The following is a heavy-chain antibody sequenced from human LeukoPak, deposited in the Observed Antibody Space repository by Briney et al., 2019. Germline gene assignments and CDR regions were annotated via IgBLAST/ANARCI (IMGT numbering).Heavy chain of an antibody. D-gene: IGHD5-18*01. Sequence: GRSLRLSCAASGFTFDDYAMHWARQAPGKGLEWVSGISWNSGSIGYADSVKGRFTISRDNAKNSLYLQMNSLRAEDTALYYCAKGILHDTAMVNYFDYWGQGTLVTVSS. J-gene: IGHJ4*02. CDR2: ISWNSGSI. CDR3: AKGILHDTAMVNYFDY. CDR1: GFTFDDYA. V-gene: IGHV3-9*01.